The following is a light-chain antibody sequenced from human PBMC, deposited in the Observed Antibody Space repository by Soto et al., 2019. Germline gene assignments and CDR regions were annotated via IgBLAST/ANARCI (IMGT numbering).Light chain of an antibody. J-gene: IGKJ2*01. V-gene: IGKV3-11*01. CDR2: DVS. Sequence: EIVLTQSPATLSLSPGERATLSCRASQSVSSYLAWYQQKPGQAPRLVIYDVSSRATGVPPSFSGSGSGTDFTLTSSSLEPEDFAFDYCLQRSTWYTFGQGTKLEIK. CDR3: LQRSTWYT. CDR1: QSVSSY.